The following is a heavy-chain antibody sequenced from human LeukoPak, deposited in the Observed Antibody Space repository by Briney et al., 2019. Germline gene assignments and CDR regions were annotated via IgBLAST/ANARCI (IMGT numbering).Heavy chain of an antibody. D-gene: IGHD2-8*01. Sequence: SETLPLTCTVSGASMSGQHWSWIRQAPGKGLEWIAWIHYDGRTNYNPSLKSRLSLSVDTSTNQFSLSLNSVTAADTAVYFCARHLNGGTHPLDNWGPGIRVIVSP. V-gene: IGHV4-59*08. CDR2: IHYDGRT. CDR3: ARHLNGGTHPLDN. J-gene: IGHJ4*02. CDR1: GASMSGQH.